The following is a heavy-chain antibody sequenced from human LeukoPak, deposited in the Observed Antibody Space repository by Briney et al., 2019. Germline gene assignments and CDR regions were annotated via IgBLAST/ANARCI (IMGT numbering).Heavy chain of an antibody. CDR2: ISHDGKNQ. D-gene: IGHD6-6*01. Sequence: PGGSLRLSCAASGFTLSDYAMHWVRQAPGKGLVWLGVISHDGKNQRYADSVKGRFTISRDNSQDTQFLQMNSLTPEDTAVYYCARDGAARLLRFYYYMDVWGKGTTVTVSS. V-gene: IGHV3-30*01. J-gene: IGHJ6*03. CDR3: ARDGAARLLRFYYYMDV. CDR1: GFTLSDYA.